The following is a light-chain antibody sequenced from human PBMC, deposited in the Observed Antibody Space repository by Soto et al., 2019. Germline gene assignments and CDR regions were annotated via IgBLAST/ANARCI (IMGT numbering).Light chain of an antibody. CDR2: WAS. CDR3: QQYYSPPLS. J-gene: IGKJ4*01. Sequence: DIVMTQSPDSLAVSLGERATINCKSSQSLLFSSNNKNYLAWYQQKGGQPPKLLIYWASTRESGVPDRFSGSGSGTDFTLTITSLKAEDVAVDYCQQYYSPPLSFGGGTKVEIK. V-gene: IGKV4-1*01. CDR1: QSLLFSSNNKNY.